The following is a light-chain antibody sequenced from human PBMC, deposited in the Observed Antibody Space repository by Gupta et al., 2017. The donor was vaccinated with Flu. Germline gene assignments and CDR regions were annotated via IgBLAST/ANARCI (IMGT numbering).Light chain of an antibody. J-gene: IGKJ1*01. CDR1: QGINHY. CDR3: QQLNSYPRT. V-gene: IGKV1-9*01. Sequence: DIQLTQPPSFLSAAVGDRVTITCRASQGINHYLAWYQQKPGKAPQLLIYAASSLQSGVPLRFSGSGSGTEFTLTISSLQPEDFATYYCQQLNSYPRTFGQGTKVEIK. CDR2: AAS.